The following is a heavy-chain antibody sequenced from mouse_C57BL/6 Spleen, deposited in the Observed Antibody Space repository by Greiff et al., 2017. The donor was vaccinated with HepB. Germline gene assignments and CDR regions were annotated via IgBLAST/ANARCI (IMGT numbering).Heavy chain of an antibody. D-gene: IGHD2-2*01. CDR3: ARGMVTTNYFDY. CDR1: GYSFTGYY. CDR2: INPSTGGT. J-gene: IGHJ2*01. V-gene: IGHV1-42*01. Sequence: EVHLVESGPELVKPGASVKISCKASGYSFTGYYMNWVKQSPEKSLEWIGEINPSTGGTTYNQKFKAKATLTVDKSSSTAYMQLKSLTSEDSAVYYCARGMVTTNYFDYWGQGTTLTVSS.